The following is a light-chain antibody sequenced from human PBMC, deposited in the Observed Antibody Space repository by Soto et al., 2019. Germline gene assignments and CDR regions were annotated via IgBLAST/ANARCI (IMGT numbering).Light chain of an antibody. CDR2: EVN. V-gene: IGLV2-14*01. Sequence: QSALTQPASVSGSPGQTITISYAGTKFDIGRYDYVSWYRQHPGEAPKLIIFEVNNRPSGVSNRFSGSKSGNTASLTIFGLQVEDEALYFCSSYTSASALGIFGGGTKLTVL. CDR1: KFDIGRYDY. CDR3: SSYTSASALGI. J-gene: IGLJ2*01.